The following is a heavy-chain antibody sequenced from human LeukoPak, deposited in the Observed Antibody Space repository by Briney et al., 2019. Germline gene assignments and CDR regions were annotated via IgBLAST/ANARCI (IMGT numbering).Heavy chain of an antibody. V-gene: IGHV1-46*01. CDR1: RYTFTSYY. CDR3: ATDGRSYDSSAYYYFDY. J-gene: IGHJ4*02. Sequence: ASVKVSCKASRYTFTSYYMHWVRQAPGQGLEWMGIINPSDGSTTYAQKFQGRVTMTRDTSTSTVYMELSSLRSEDTAAYYCATDGRSYDSSAYYYFDYWGQGTLVTVSS. D-gene: IGHD3-22*01. CDR2: INPSDGST.